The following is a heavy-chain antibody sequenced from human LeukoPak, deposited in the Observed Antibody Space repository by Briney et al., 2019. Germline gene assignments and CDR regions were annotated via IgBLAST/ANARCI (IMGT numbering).Heavy chain of an antibody. CDR1: GGSISSYY. J-gene: IGHJ4*02. D-gene: IGHD6-19*01. V-gene: IGHV4-59*01. CDR3: ARGISSGWSRAVGY. CDR2: IYYSGST. Sequence: SETLSLTCSVSGGSISSYYWSWIRQPPGKGLEWIGYIYYSGSTNYNPSLKSRVTISVDTSKNQFSLKLSSVTAADTAVYYCARGISSGWSRAVGYWGQGTLVTVSS.